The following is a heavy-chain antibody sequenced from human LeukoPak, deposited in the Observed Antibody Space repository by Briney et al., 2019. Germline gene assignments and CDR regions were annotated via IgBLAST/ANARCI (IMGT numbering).Heavy chain of an antibody. V-gene: IGHV3-11*04. CDR2: ISSSGSTI. J-gene: IGHJ6*03. CDR1: GFTFSDYY. D-gene: IGHD3-10*01. CDR3: ARVLLWFDYYMDV. Sequence: GGSLSLSCAASGFTFSDYYMSWIRQAPGKGLEWVSYISSSGSTIYYTDPVKSRFTISRDNAKNSLYLQMNSLRAEDTAVYYCARVLLWFDYYMDVWGKGTTVTVSS.